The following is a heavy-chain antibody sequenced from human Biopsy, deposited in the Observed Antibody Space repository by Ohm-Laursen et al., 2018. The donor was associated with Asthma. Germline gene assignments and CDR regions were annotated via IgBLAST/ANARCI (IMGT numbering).Heavy chain of an antibody. Sequence: SETLSLTCTVSGGSIRSGGYYWSWIRQHPGKGLEWIGNIDNSGSTDYNPSLKSRLTISIDTSKNQFSLKLSSLTATDTAVYYCARDRSYSSSAGFGLRYGMDVWGQGTTVTVSS. D-gene: IGHD6-6*01. CDR2: IDNSGST. CDR1: GGSIRSGGYY. J-gene: IGHJ6*02. CDR3: ARDRSYSSSAGFGLRYGMDV. V-gene: IGHV4-31*03.